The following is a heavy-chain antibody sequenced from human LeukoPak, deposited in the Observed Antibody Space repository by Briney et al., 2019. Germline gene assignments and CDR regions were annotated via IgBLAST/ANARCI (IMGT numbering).Heavy chain of an antibody. CDR1: GFTFSSYA. D-gene: IGHD3-10*01. CDR3: ARPMVRGVIDY. J-gene: IGHJ4*02. Sequence: PGGSLRLSCAASGFTFSSYAMTWVRQAPGKGLEWVAVISYDGSNKYYADSVKGRFTISRDNSKNTLYLQMNSLRAEDTAVYYCARPMVRGVIDYWGQGTLVTVSS. CDR2: ISYDGSNK. V-gene: IGHV3-30-3*01.